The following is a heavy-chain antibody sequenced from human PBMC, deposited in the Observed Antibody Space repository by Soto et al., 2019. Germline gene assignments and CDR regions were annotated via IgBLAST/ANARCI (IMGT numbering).Heavy chain of an antibody. CDR3: AIVRVADSPLDH. D-gene: IGHD3-10*02. V-gene: IGHV3-30*02. CDR1: GFIFSNNG. Sequence: GGSLRLSCEGSGFIFSNNGMHWVRQAPGKGLEWVAFMSYDGSAKFLADSVKGRFTISRDNSKSTLFLHMSSLRAEDTAMYYCAIVRVADSPLDHWGQRTLVTVSS. CDR2: MSYDGSAK. J-gene: IGHJ4*02.